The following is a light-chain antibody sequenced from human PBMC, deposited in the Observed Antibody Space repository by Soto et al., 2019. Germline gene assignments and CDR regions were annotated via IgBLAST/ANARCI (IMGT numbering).Light chain of an antibody. CDR2: YDS. CDR3: QVWEATGDQVV. CDR1: NVGSRS. Sequence: LTQPPSVSVAPGETARISCGGNNVGSRSVHWYQQKPGQAPFLVIYYDSDRPSGIPERFSDSNSGNTATLIISRVEAGDEADYYCQVWEATGDQVVFGGGTKLTVL. J-gene: IGLJ2*01. V-gene: IGLV3-21*01.